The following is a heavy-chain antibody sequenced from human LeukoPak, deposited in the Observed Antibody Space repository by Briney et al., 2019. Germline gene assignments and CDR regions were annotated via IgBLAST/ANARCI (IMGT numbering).Heavy chain of an antibody. CDR3: ASTLYSGSYYLTQLDY. D-gene: IGHD1-26*01. V-gene: IGHV4-59*01. CDR2: IYYSGST. J-gene: IGHJ4*02. CDR1: GGSISSYY. Sequence: PSETLSLTCTVSGGSISSYYWSWIRQPPGKGLEWIGYIYYSGSTNYDPSLKSRVTISVDTSKNQFSLKLSSVTAADTAVYYCASTLYSGSYYLTQLDYWGQGTLVTVSS.